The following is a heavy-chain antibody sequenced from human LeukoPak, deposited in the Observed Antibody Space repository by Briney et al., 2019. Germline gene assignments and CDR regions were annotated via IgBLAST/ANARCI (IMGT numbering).Heavy chain of an antibody. D-gene: IGHD3-16*01. CDR3: AREGETFDY. V-gene: IGHV1-8*01. CDR2: VNPNDGNT. CDR1: GYTFTNYD. Sequence: GASVKVSCKASGYTFTNYDINWVRQATGQGLEWMGWVNPNDGNTGYAQRFQGRVTMTRNTSISTVYLELSSLRSEDTAVYFCAREGETFDYWGQGTLITVSS. J-gene: IGHJ4*02.